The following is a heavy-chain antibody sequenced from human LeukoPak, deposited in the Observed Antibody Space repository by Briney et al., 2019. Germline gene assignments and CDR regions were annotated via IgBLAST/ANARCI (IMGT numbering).Heavy chain of an antibody. D-gene: IGHD6-19*01. CDR3: ARGGIAVAGTLYYFDY. Sequence: SVKVSCKVSGYTLTELSMHWVRQAPGKGLEWMGGIIPIFGTANYAQKFQGRVTITADKSTSTAYMELSSLRSEDTAVYYCARGGIAVAGTLYYFDYWGQGTLVTVSS. CDR2: IIPIFGTA. V-gene: IGHV1-69*06. J-gene: IGHJ4*02. CDR1: GYTLTELS.